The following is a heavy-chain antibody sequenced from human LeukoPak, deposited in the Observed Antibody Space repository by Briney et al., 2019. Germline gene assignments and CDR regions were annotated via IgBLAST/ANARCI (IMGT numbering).Heavy chain of an antibody. CDR1: GGSFSGYY. J-gene: IGHJ4*02. Sequence: SETLSLTCAVYGGSFSGYYWSWIRQPPGKGLEWIGEINHSGSTNYDPSLKSRVTISVDTSKNQFSLKLSSVTAADTAVYYCADKYYYDSSGSYYFDYWGQGTLVTVSS. CDR3: ADKYYYDSSGSYYFDY. D-gene: IGHD3-22*01. V-gene: IGHV4-34*01. CDR2: INHSGST.